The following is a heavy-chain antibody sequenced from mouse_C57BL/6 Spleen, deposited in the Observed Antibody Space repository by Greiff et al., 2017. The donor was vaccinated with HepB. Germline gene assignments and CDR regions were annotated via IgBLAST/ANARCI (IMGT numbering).Heavy chain of an antibody. CDR3: AREGSGDGFAY. J-gene: IGHJ3*01. CDR2: INPGSGGT. CDR1: GYAFTNYL. V-gene: IGHV1-54*01. D-gene: IGHD3-2*02. Sequence: QVQLQQSGAELVRPGTSVKVSCKASGYAFTNYLIEWVKQRPGQGLEWIGVINPGSGGTNYNEKFKGKATLTADKSSSTAYMQLSSLTSEDSAVYFCAREGSGDGFAYWGQGTLVTVSA.